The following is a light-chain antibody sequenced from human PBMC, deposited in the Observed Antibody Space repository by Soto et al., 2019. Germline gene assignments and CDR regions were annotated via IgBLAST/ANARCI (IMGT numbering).Light chain of an antibody. CDR1: QVFGSS. J-gene: IGKJ1*01. CDR3: QHYGDSSWT. V-gene: IGKV3-20*01. CDR2: GTS. Sequence: EIVMTQFPATLSVSPGERATFSCRASQVFGSSLAWYQQKPGQAPRLLIFGTSNRAPGIPDRFSGSGSGTDFTLTISRLEPDDFAVYYCQHYGDSSWTFGQGTKVDIK.